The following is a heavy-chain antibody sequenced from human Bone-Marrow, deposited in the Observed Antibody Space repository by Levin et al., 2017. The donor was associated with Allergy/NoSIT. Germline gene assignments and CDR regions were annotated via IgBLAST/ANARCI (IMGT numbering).Heavy chain of an antibody. CDR1: GFTFSSYS. J-gene: IGHJ4*02. D-gene: IGHD2-21*02. V-gene: IGHV3-21*01. CDR2: ITRSSNYI. Sequence: GGSLRLSCTASGFTFSSYSMNWVRQAPGKGLEWVSSITRSSNYIYYTDSVKGRFTISRDNAKDSLYLQMNSLRAEDTAVYYCASAGWVTTPLYYFDYWGQGTVVTVSS. CDR3: ASAGWVTTPLYYFDY.